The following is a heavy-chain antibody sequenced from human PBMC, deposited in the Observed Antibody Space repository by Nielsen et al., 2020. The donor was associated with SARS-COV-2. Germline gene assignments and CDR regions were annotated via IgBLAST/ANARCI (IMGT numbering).Heavy chain of an antibody. CDR2: INSDGSST. CDR1: GFTFSSYW. Sequence: GESLKISCAASGFTFSSYWMHWVRQAPGKGLVWVSRINSDGSSTSYADSVKGRFTISRDNAKNTLYLQMNSLRVEDTAVYYCARDSYYDFWSGYYTPYYYYGMDVWGQGTTVTVSS. J-gene: IGHJ6*02. D-gene: IGHD3-3*01. V-gene: IGHV3-74*01. CDR3: ARDSYYDFWSGYYTPYYYYGMDV.